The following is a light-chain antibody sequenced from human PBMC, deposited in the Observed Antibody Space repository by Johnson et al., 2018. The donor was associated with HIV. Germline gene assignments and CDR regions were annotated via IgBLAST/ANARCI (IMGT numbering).Light chain of an antibody. CDR1: SSTVGNNF. CDR2: KDN. V-gene: IGLV1-51*02. CDR3: GTWDSSLSVPYV. J-gene: IGLJ1*01. Sequence: QSVLTQPPSVSAAPGQKVTISCSGSSSTVGNNFVSWYQVLPGTAPKLLIYKDNERPSGIPDRFSGSKSGTSATLGITGLQTGDEADYYCGTWDSSLSVPYVFGTGTKVTVL.